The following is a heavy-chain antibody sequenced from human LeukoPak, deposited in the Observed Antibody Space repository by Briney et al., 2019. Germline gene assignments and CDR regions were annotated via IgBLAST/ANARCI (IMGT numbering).Heavy chain of an antibody. CDR3: ARVTVKRYYMDV. CDR1: GGSISSYY. D-gene: IGHD4-11*01. J-gene: IGHJ6*03. Sequence: PSETLSLTCAVSGGSISSYYWSWIRQPPGKGLEWIGYIYYSGSTNYNPSLKSRVTISVDTSKNQLSLKLSSVTAADTAVYYCARVTVKRYYMDVWGKGTTVTVSS. CDR2: IYYSGST. V-gene: IGHV4-59*01.